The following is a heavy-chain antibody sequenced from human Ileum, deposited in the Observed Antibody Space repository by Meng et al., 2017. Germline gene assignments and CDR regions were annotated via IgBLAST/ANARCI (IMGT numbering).Heavy chain of an antibody. CDR2: IFHGGTT. D-gene: IGHD5-12*01. Sequence: QVELRGAGPGLVKPSGTSSLTCAVSGDSISSGNWWNWVRQSPGKGLEWIGEIFHGGTTNYNPSLKNRVTLLMDKSKNQFSLQLTSVTAADTAVFYCARGIGDIRVGFDYWGQGILVTVSS. CDR1: GDSISSGNW. V-gene: IGHV4-4*02. CDR3: ARGIGDIRVGFDY. J-gene: IGHJ4*02.